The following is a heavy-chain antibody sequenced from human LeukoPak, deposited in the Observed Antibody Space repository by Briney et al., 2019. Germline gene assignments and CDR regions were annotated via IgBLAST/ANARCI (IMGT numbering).Heavy chain of an antibody. Sequence: PSETLSLTCTVSGYSISSGYYWGWIRQPPGQGLEWIGSIYHSGSTYYNPSLKSRVTISVDTSKNQFSLKLSSVTAADTAVYYCARDRATIAAGDYWGQGTLVTVSS. CDR1: GYSISSGYY. CDR2: IYHSGST. D-gene: IGHD6-6*01. CDR3: ARDRATIAAGDY. V-gene: IGHV4-38-2*02. J-gene: IGHJ4*02.